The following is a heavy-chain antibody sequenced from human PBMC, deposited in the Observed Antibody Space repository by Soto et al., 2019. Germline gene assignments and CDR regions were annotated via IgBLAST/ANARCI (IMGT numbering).Heavy chain of an antibody. CDR3: ARSYAAAGSDFDY. V-gene: IGHV1-3*01. D-gene: IGHD6-13*01. CDR1: GYTFTSYA. J-gene: IGHJ4*02. CDR2: INAGNGNT. Sequence: ASVKVSCKASGYTFTSYAMHWARQAPGQRLEWMGWINAGNGNTKYSQKFQGRVTITRDTSASTAYMELSSLRSEDTAVYYCARSYAAAGSDFDYWGQGTLVTVSS.